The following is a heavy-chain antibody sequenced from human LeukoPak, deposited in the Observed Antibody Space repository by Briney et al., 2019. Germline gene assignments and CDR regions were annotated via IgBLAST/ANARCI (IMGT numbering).Heavy chain of an antibody. CDR1: GGSISSSSYY. V-gene: IGHV4-39*01. Sequence: SETLSLTCSVSGGSISSSSYYWGWIRQPPGKGLEWIASIYESRSTYYNPYLKSQLTISVDTSKNQFSLKLTSVTAADTAIYYCARPYHYDSGSRGTAFDIWGQGTMVTVSS. D-gene: IGHD3-10*01. CDR2: IYESRST. CDR3: ARPYHYDSGSRGTAFDI. J-gene: IGHJ3*02.